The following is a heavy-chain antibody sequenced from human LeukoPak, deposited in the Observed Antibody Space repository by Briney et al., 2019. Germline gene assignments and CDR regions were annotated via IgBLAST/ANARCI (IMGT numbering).Heavy chain of an antibody. Sequence: PGGSLRLSCAASGFTFSSYAMSWVRQVPGKGLEWVSAISGSGGSTYYADSVKGRFTISRDNSKNTLYLQMNSLRAEDTAVYYCAKEEMPHYYGSGSYYWWGQGTLVTVSS. D-gene: IGHD3-10*01. CDR1: GFTFSSYA. CDR3: AKEEMPHYYGSGSYYW. J-gene: IGHJ4*02. V-gene: IGHV3-23*01. CDR2: ISGSGGST.